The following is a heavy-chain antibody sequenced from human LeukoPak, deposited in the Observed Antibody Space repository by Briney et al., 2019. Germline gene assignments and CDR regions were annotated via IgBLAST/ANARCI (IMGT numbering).Heavy chain of an antibody. Sequence: GGSLRLSCAASGFTFSDYYMSWIRQAPGKGLEWVSYISSSGSTIYYAGSVKGRLTISRDNAKNSLYLLMNSLRAEDTAVYYCASASARPGWFDPWGQGTRVTVSS. CDR2: ISSSGSTI. V-gene: IGHV3-11*01. J-gene: IGHJ5*02. D-gene: IGHD6-6*01. CDR1: GFTFSDYY. CDR3: ASASARPGWFDP.